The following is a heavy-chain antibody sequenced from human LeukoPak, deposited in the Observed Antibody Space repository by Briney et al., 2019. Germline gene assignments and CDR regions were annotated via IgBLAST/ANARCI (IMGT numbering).Heavy chain of an antibody. J-gene: IGHJ4*02. CDR3: ATQRGSYLWGTDFDY. V-gene: IGHV1-2*02. Sequence: ASVKVSCKASGYTFTGYYMHWVRRAPGQGLEWMGWINPNSGDTKYAQKFQGRVTMTRDTSISTAYMELSRLRSDDTAVYYCATQRGSYLWGTDFDYWGQGTLVTVSS. D-gene: IGHD3-16*01. CDR1: GYTFTGYY. CDR2: INPNSGDT.